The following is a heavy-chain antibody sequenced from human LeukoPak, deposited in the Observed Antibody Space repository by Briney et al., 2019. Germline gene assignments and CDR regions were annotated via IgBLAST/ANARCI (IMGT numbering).Heavy chain of an antibody. CDR1: GGSISSSSYY. D-gene: IGHD3-10*01. CDR3: ARDGQYRAYYYGSGSL. V-gene: IGHV4-39*07. J-gene: IGHJ4*02. CDR2: IYYSGST. Sequence: PSETLSLTCTVSGGSISSSSYYSGWLRQPPGKGLEWIGSIYYSGSTYYNPSLKSRVTISVDTSKNQFSLKLSSVTAADTAVYYCARDGQYRAYYYGSGSLWGQGTLVTVSS.